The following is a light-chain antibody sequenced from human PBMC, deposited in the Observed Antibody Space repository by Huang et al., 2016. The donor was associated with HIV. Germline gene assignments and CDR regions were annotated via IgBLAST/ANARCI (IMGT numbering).Light chain of an antibody. J-gene: IGKJ1*01. CDR1: QGVRGD. V-gene: IGKV1-6*01. Sequence: AVQMTQSPSSLSASVGDRITITCRASQGVRGDLGWYQQKPGKAPKLLSDGNSSVQSGVPSSFSGSGSGTHYTLSINSLQPEDFATYYCLQAATYPWTFGQGTKVEIK. CDR2: GNS. CDR3: LQAATYPWT.